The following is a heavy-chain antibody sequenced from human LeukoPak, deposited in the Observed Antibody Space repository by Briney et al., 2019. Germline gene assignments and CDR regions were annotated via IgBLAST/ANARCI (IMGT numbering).Heavy chain of an antibody. CDR3: ARAGWLQYYYFDY. V-gene: IGHV1-69*06. Sequence: SVKVSCKASGGTFSSYAISWVRQAPGQGLEWMGGIIPIFGTANYAQKFQGRVTITADKSTSTAYMELSSLRSEDTAVYYCARAGWLQYYYFDYWGQGTLVTVSS. CDR2: IIPIFGTA. CDR1: GGTFSSYA. J-gene: IGHJ4*02. D-gene: IGHD5-24*01.